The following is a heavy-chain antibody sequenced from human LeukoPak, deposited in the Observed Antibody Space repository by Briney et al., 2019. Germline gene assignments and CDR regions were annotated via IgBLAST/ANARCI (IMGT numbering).Heavy chain of an antibody. D-gene: IGHD3-22*01. Sequence: PGGSLRLSCAASGFTFSSYGMHWVRQAPGKGLEWVAVILYDGSNKQAADSVKGRFTFSRDNSKNTLYLKMNSLRAEDTAVYYCARDRGYYDSSGYFDYWGQGTLVTVSS. CDR1: GFTFSSYG. J-gene: IGHJ4*02. CDR3: ARDRGYYDSSGYFDY. V-gene: IGHV3-33*01. CDR2: ILYDGSNK.